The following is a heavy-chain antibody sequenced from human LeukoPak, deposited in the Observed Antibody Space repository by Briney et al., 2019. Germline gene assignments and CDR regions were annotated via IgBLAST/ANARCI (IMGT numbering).Heavy chain of an antibody. CDR2: IIPILGIA. Sequence: ASVKVSCKASGGTFSSYAISWVRQAPGQGLEWMGRIIPILGIANYAQKFQGRVTITADKSTSTAYMELSSLRSEDTAVYYCARGEPYGSGSYWGQGTLVTVSS. V-gene: IGHV1-69*04. J-gene: IGHJ4*02. CDR1: GGTFSSYA. D-gene: IGHD3-10*01. CDR3: ARGEPYGSGSY.